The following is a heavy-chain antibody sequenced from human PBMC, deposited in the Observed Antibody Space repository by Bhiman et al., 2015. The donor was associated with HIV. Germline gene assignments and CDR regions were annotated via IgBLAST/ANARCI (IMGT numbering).Heavy chain of an antibody. J-gene: IGHJ6*03. V-gene: IGHV3-66*02. CDR1: GFTVSTNY. CDR2: IYNSGGT. D-gene: IGHD4-11*01. Sequence: QLVESGGGLVQPGGSLRLSCVVSGFTVSTNYISWVRQAPGKGLEWVSVIYNSGGTYYADSVRGRFTISRDNSKNTLYLQMDSLRIEDTAVYYCARNHRSSNWLGIFYYYMDVWGKGTTVTVSS. CDR3: ARNHRSSNWLGIFYYYMDV.